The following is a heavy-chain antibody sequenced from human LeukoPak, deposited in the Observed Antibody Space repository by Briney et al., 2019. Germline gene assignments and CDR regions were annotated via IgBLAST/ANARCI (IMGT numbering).Heavy chain of an antibody. D-gene: IGHD3-22*01. Sequence: ASVKVSCKASGYTFTGYYMHWVRQAPGQGLEWMGRINPNSGGTNYAQKFQGRVTMTTDTSTSTAYMELGSLRSDDTAVYYCARVEDSSAGNWGQGTLVTVSS. CDR2: INPNSGGT. CDR1: GYTFTGYY. V-gene: IGHV1-2*06. CDR3: ARVEDSSAGN. J-gene: IGHJ4*02.